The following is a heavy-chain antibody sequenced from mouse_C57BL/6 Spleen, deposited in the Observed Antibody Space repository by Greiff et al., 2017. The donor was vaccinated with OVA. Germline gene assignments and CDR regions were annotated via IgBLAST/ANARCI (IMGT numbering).Heavy chain of an antibody. J-gene: IGHJ1*03. CDR3: AYYSIYWYFDV. Sequence: QVQLQQSGAELVRPGASVTLSCKASGYTFTDCEMHWVKQTPVHGLEWIGAIDPETGGTAYNQKFKGKAILTADKSSSTAYMELRSLTSEDSAVYYCAYYSIYWYFDVWGTGTTVTVSS. CDR2: IDPETGGT. V-gene: IGHV1-15*01. CDR1: GYTFTDCE. D-gene: IGHD2-5*01.